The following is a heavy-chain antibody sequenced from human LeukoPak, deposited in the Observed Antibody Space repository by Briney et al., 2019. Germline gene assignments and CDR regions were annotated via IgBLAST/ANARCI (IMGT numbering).Heavy chain of an antibody. Sequence: GGSLRLSCAASGFTFSSYWMSWVRQAPGKGLVWVSRINPDGGTTSYADSVKGRFTISRDSAKNTLYLQMNSLRAEDTAVYYCARVSVGRYYFDNWGQGTPVTVS. CDR1: GFTFSSYW. D-gene: IGHD3-3*02. CDR2: INPDGGTT. J-gene: IGHJ4*02. CDR3: ARVSVGRYYFDN. V-gene: IGHV3-74*01.